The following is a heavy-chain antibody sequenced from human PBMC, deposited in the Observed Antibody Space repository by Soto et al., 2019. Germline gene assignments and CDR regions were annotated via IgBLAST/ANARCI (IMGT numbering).Heavy chain of an antibody. CDR2: IIPIFGTA. CDR3: ASGISYDYVWGSYRPAFLDY. CDR1: GGTFSSYA. V-gene: IGHV1-69*13. Sequence: SVKVSCKASGGTFSSYAISWVRQAPGQGLEWMGGIIPIFGTANYAQKFQGRVTITADESTSTAYMELSSLRSEDTAVYYFASGISYDYVWGSYRPAFLDYWGQGTLVTVSS. J-gene: IGHJ4*02. D-gene: IGHD3-16*02.